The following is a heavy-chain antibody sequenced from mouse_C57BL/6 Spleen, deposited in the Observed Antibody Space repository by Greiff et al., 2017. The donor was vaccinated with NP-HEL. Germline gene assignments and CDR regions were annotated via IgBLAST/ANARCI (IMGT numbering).Heavy chain of an antibody. CDR2: INPSNGGT. J-gene: IGHJ1*03. CDR1: GYTFTSYW. D-gene: IGHD2-4*01. Sequence: QVQLQQPGTELVKPGASVKLSCKASGYTFTSYWMHWVKQRPGQGLEWIGNINPSNGGTNYNEKFKSKATLTVDKSSSTAYMQLSSLTSEDSAVYDCARGGYDYDGDWYFDVWGTGTTVTVSS. V-gene: IGHV1-53*01. CDR3: ARGGYDYDGDWYFDV.